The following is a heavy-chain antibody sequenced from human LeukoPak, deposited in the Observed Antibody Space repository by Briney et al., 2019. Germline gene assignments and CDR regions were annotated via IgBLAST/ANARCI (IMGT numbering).Heavy chain of an antibody. CDR3: ARPYYYSSGSLPY. D-gene: IGHD3-10*01. Sequence: PGGSLRLSCAASGFTFSSYGMNWVRQAPGKGLEWVSSISSSSSYINYADSVRGRFTISRDNAKNSLSLQMNSLRAEDTAVYYCARPYYYSSGSLPYWGQGTLVTVSS. V-gene: IGHV3-21*01. CDR1: GFTFSSYG. CDR2: ISSSSSYI. J-gene: IGHJ4*02.